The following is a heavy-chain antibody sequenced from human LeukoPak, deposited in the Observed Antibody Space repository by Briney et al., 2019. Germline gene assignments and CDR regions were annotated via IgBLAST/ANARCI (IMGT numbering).Heavy chain of an antibody. CDR1: GGLIRTYY. J-gene: IGHJ4*02. Sequence: PSETLSLTCTVSGGLIRTYYWSWIRQPPGKGLEWMGCIYHSGNTDYNPSLKSRVTISVDSSKNQFSLKLSSVTAADTAVYYCARDLGHFDYWGQGTLVTVSS. CDR3: ARDLGHFDY. V-gene: IGHV4-59*01. CDR2: IYHSGNT. D-gene: IGHD7-27*01.